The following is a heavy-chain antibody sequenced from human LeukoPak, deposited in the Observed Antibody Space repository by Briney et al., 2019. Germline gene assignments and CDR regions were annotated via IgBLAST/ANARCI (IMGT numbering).Heavy chain of an antibody. CDR3: ARDVAYSAFDY. D-gene: IGHD4-11*01. CDR1: GFSFSAYD. CDR2: ITDKGANT. Sequence: GGSLRLSCAVSGFSFSAYDMNWVRQAPGKGLEWVSSITDKGANTYYADSVKGRFTISRDNSKSTLYLQMNSLRAEDTAVYYCARDVAYSAFDYWGQGTLVTVSS. V-gene: IGHV3-23*01. J-gene: IGHJ4*02.